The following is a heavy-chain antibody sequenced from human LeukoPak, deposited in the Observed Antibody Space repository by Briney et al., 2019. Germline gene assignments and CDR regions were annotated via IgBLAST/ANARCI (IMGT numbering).Heavy chain of an antibody. Sequence: PGGSLRLSCAASGCTFSSYAMSWVRQAPGKGLEWVSAISGSVVSTYYADSVKGRFTISRDNSKNTPYLQMNSLRTDLRAEYYCAKYSVSAQQMAPGYFDYWGQGTLVTVSS. V-gene: IGHV3-23*01. CDR2: ISGSVVST. CDR3: AKYSVSAQQMAPGYFDY. J-gene: IGHJ4*02. D-gene: IGHD6-13*01. CDR1: GCTFSSYA.